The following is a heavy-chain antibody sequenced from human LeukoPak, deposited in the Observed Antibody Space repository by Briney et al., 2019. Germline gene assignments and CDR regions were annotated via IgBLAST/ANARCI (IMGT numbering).Heavy chain of an antibody. J-gene: IGHJ4*02. CDR3: AREVVVVTAPHYFDY. CDR1: GFTFSSYS. Sequence: PGWSLRLSCAASGFTFSSYSMNWVRQAPGKGLEWVSYISSSSSTIYYADSVKGRFTISRDNAKNSLYLQMNSLRDEDTAVYYCAREVVVVTAPHYFDYWGQGTLVTVSS. CDR2: ISSSSSTI. D-gene: IGHD2-21*02. V-gene: IGHV3-48*02.